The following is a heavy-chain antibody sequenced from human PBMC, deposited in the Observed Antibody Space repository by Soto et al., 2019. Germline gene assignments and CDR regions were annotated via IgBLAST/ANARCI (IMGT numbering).Heavy chain of an antibody. Sequence: QVQLQQRGAGLLKPSETLSLTCAVYGGSFSGYQWSWIRQTPGKGLEWSGEINDSGNINYNPSLKSRASLFVDTATKQISVPLRSATAAATAVYYKARGLILWLGKLCRRGGYSSYIHVWG. V-gene: IGHV4-34*01. J-gene: IGHJ6*03. CDR2: INDSGNI. D-gene: IGHD3-10*01. CDR1: GGSFSGYQ. CDR3: ARGLILWLGKLCRRGGYSSYIHV.